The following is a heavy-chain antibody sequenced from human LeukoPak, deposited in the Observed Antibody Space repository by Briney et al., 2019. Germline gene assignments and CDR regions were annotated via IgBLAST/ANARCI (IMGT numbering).Heavy chain of an antibody. Sequence: GGSLRLFCAASGFAFRNYAMHWLRQAPGKGLEWCSDHSCSGGSTYYADSVKGRFTISRDNSKNTLYLQMNSLRAEDTAVYYCAKDPPSKEINTMIVVVILDYWGQGTLVTVSS. CDR1: GFAFRNYA. V-gene: IGHV3-23*01. CDR2: HSCSGGST. J-gene: IGHJ4*02. CDR3: AKDPPSKEINTMIVVVILDY. D-gene: IGHD3-22*01.